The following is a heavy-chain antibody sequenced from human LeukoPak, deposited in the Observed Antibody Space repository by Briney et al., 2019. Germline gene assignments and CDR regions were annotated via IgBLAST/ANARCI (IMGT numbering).Heavy chain of an antibody. Sequence: PGGSLRLSCAASGFTFSSYGMHWVRQAPGKGLEWVAFIWYDGSNKYYADSVKGRFTISRDNSKNTLYLQMNSLRAEDTAVYYCAKDSLYYFGFWGQGTLVTVSS. CDR1: GFTFSSYG. V-gene: IGHV3-30*02. CDR2: IWYDGSNK. D-gene: IGHD2-2*01. CDR3: AKDSLYYFGF. J-gene: IGHJ4*02.